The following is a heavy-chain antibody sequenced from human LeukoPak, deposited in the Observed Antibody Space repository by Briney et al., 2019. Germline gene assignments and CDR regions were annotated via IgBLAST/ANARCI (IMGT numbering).Heavy chain of an antibody. D-gene: IGHD3-22*01. CDR3: ARGPYSYDSSGAFDI. Sequence: TLSLTCTVSGGSISSSDYYWGWIRQPAGKGLEWIGRISSSGSTNYNPSLKSRVTISVVTSKNQFSLKLSSVTAADTAVYFCARGPYSYDSSGAFDIWGQGTMVTVSS. CDR2: ISSSGST. J-gene: IGHJ3*02. CDR1: GGSISSSDYY. V-gene: IGHV4-61*02.